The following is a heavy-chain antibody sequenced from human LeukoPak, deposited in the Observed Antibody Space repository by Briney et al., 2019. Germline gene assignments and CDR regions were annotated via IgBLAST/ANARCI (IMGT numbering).Heavy chain of an antibody. CDR2: ISAYNGNT. CDR3: ARRVYYYDSSGYRRDAFDI. D-gene: IGHD3-22*01. Sequence: GASVRVSCKASGYTFTSYGISWVRQAPGQGLEWMGWISAYNGNTNYAQKLQGRVTMTRNTSISTAYMELSSLRSEDTAVYYCARRVYYYDSSGYRRDAFDIWGQGTMVTVSS. V-gene: IGHV1-18*01. J-gene: IGHJ3*02. CDR1: GYTFTSYG.